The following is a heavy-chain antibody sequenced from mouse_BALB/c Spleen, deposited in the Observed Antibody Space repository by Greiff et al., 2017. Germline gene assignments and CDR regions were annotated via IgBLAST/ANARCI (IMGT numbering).Heavy chain of an antibody. CDR1: GYTFTSYY. V-gene: IGHV1S81*02. D-gene: IGHD2-3*01. J-gene: IGHJ1*01. CDR2: INPSNGGT. Sequence: QVQLQQSGAELVKPGASVKLSCKASGYTFTSYYMYWVKQRPGQGLEWIGEINPSNGGTNFNEKFKSKATLTVDKSSSIAYMQLSSLTSEDSAVYYCTVRWLLRGYFDVWGAGTTVTVSS. CDR3: TVRWLLRGYFDV.